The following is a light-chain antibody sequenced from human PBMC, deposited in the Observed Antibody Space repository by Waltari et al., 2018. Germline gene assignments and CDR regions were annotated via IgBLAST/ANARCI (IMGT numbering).Light chain of an antibody. CDR1: SSDVGGSNS. Sequence: QSALTQPRSVSGSPGQSVTIPCTGTSSDVGGSNSVSWYQQHPGKAPKLMIYDVSKRPSGVPDRFSGSKSGNTASLTISGLQADDEADYYCCSYAGSYTGVFGTGSKVTVL. V-gene: IGLV2-11*01. CDR3: CSYAGSYTGV. CDR2: DVS. J-gene: IGLJ1*01.